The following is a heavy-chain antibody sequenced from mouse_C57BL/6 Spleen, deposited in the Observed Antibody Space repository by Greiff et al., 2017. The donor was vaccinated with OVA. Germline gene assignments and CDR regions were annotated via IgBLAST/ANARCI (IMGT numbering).Heavy chain of an antibody. V-gene: IGHV1-82*01. CDR2: IYPGDGDT. D-gene: IGHD2-5*01. CDR1: GYAFSSSW. J-gene: IGHJ4*01. CDR3: ARSEYYYSNFYYAMDY. Sequence: QVQLQQSGPELVKPGASVKISCKASGYAFSSSWMNWVKQRPGKGLEWIGRIYPGDGDTNYNGKFKGKATLTADKSSSTAYMQLSSLTSDDSAVYFCARSEYYYSNFYYAMDYWGQGTSVTVSS.